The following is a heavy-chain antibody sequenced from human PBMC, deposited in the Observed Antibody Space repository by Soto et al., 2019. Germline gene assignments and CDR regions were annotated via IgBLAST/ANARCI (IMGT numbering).Heavy chain of an antibody. CDR2: ISSSSATI. CDR1: GFTFSTYA. Sequence: GGSVRLSCAASGFTFSTYAVNWLRQAPGKGLEWLSYISSSSATIYYADSVKGPFTISRDNGKNSLFLQMDSLRDEDTAVYYCSRGARLSSPKCSFDYWGPGTLVTVSS. CDR3: SRGARLSSPKCSFDY. J-gene: IGHJ4*02. V-gene: IGHV3-48*02. D-gene: IGHD6-6*01.